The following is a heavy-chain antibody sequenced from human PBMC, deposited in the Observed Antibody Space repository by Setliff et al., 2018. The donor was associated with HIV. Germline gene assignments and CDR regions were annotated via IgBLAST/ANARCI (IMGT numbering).Heavy chain of an antibody. D-gene: IGHD1-26*01. CDR1: GHTFSDYD. Sequence: ASVKVSCKASGHTFSDYDVIWVRRATGQGLEWMGWMNPNSGDTGYAQKFQGRVTMTTDTSTSTAYMELRSLRSDDTAVYYCARVLWELPQGDYWGQGTLVTVSS. CDR3: ARVLWELPQGDY. V-gene: IGHV1-8*01. J-gene: IGHJ4*02. CDR2: MNPNSGDT.